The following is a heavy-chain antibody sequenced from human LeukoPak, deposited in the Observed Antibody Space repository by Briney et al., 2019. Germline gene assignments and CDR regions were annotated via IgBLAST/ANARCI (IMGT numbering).Heavy chain of an antibody. Sequence: GSLRLSCATSGFTFSNAWMSWVRQAPGKGLEWVGRIQSKTDGGTTEYAAPVKGRFAISRDDSKNTLYLQMNSLKTEDTAVYYCTGLMVRGVIGYWGQGTLVTVSS. V-gene: IGHV3-15*01. D-gene: IGHD3-10*01. J-gene: IGHJ4*02. CDR1: GFTFSNAW. CDR3: TGLMVRGVIGY. CDR2: IQSKTDGGTT.